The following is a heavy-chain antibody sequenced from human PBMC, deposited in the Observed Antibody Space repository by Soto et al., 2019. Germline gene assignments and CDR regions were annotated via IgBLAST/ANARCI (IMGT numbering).Heavy chain of an antibody. J-gene: IGHJ4*02. CDR2: IYYSGST. Sequence: SETLSLTCTVSGGSISSYYWSWIRQPPGKGLEWIGYIYYSGSTNYNPSLKSRVTISVDTSKNQFSLKLSSVTAADTAVYYCARSMVATSPWIFDYWGQGTLVTVSS. CDR1: GGSISSYY. V-gene: IGHV4-59*01. CDR3: ARSMVATSPWIFDY. D-gene: IGHD5-12*01.